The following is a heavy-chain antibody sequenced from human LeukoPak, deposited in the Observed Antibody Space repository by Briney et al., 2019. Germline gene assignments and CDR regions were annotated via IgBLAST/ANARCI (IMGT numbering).Heavy chain of an antibody. Sequence: ASVKVSCKASGYTFTSCGISWVRQAPGQGLEWMGWISAYNGNTNYAQKLQGRVTMTTDTSTSTAYMELRSLRSDDTAVYYCARANDFDVGYCSGGSCYSNFDYWGQGTLVTVSS. V-gene: IGHV1-18*01. J-gene: IGHJ4*02. CDR3: ARANDFDVGYCSGGSCYSNFDY. D-gene: IGHD2-15*01. CDR2: ISAYNGNT. CDR1: GYTFTSCG.